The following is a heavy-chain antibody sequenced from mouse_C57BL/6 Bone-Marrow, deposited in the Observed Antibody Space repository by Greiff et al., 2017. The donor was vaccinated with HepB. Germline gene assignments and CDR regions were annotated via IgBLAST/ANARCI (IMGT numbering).Heavy chain of an antibody. J-gene: IGHJ2*01. CDR2: IYPGDGDT. D-gene: IGHD1-1*01. CDR1: GYAFSSSW. V-gene: IGHV1-82*01. Sequence: VQLQQSGPELVKPGASVKISCKASGYAFSSSWMNWVKQRPGKGLEWIGRIYPGDGDTNYNGKFKGKATLTADKSSSTAYMQLSSLTSEGSAVYFCASLIYYYGSSYDYFDYWGQGTTLTVSS. CDR3: ASLIYYYGSSYDYFDY.